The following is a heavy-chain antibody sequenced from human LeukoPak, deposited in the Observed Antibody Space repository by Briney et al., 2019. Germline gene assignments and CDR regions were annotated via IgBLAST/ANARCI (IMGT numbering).Heavy chain of an antibody. D-gene: IGHD5-12*01. CDR1: GFTFSSYS. CDR3: ARVPVGYPDY. J-gene: IGHJ4*02. CDR2: ISSSRSYI. Sequence: GGSLRLSCAASGFTFSSYSMNWVRQAPGKGLEWVSFISSSRSYIYYADSVKGRFTISRDNAKNSLYLQMNSLRAEDTAVYYCARVPVGYPDYWGQGTLVTVSS. V-gene: IGHV3-21*01.